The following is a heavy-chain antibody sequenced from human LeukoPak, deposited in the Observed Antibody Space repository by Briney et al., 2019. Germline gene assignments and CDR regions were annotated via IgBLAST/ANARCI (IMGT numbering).Heavy chain of an antibody. J-gene: IGHJ4*02. CDR2: IIPIFGTA. CDR3: ARSRLRLADY. Sequence: ASVKVSSKASGGTSSSYAISWVRQAPGQGLEWMGGIIPIFGTANYAQKFQGRVTMTRDTSTSTVYMELSSLRSEDTAVYYCARSRLRLADYWGQGTLVTVSS. D-gene: IGHD5-12*01. V-gene: IGHV1-69*05. CDR1: GGTSSSYA.